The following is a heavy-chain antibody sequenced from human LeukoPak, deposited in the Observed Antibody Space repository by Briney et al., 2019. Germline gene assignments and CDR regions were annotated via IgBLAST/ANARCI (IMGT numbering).Heavy chain of an antibody. J-gene: IGHJ1*01. CDR2: IYYSGRT. D-gene: IGHD3-22*01. CDR3: ARRRYYDGSGYLE. V-gene: IGHV4-39*01. CDR1: GDSVSRSDSY. Sequence: SETLSLTCSVSGDSVSRSDSYWGRIRQPPGKGLAWIGTIYYSGRTYYSPSLKSRVTMSVDPSNNQFSLNLRSVTAADTAVYYCARRRYYDGSGYLEWGQGTLLSVSS.